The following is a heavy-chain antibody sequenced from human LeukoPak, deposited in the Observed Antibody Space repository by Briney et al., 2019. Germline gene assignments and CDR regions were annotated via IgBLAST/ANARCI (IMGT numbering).Heavy chain of an antibody. CDR2: ISYDGSRK. CDR1: GFTFRNYA. CDR3: ATDCSSGWYKVYYYGMDV. Sequence: PGGSLRLSCAASGFTFRNYAMHWVRQTPGKGLEWVAVISYDGSRKFYADSVKGRFTISRDNSKNTLNLQMNSLRAEDTAVYYCATDCSSGWYKVYYYGMDVWGQGTTVTVSS. V-gene: IGHV3-30*03. J-gene: IGHJ6*02. D-gene: IGHD6-19*01.